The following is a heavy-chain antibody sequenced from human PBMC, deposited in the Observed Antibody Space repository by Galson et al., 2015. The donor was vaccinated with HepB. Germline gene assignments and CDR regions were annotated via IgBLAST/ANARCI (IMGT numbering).Heavy chain of an antibody. D-gene: IGHD3-22*01. CDR2: ITTSSSIM. V-gene: IGHV3-48*02. J-gene: IGHJ4*02. CDR3: ASLAGPGGGSGYVFLR. CDR1: GFTFSSYS. Sequence: SLRLSCAASGFTFSSYSMSWVRQAPGKGLEWVSYITTSSSIMYYADSVKGRFTISRDNAENSLYLQINSLRDEDTAVYFCASLAGPGGGSGYVFLRWGQGTLVTVSS.